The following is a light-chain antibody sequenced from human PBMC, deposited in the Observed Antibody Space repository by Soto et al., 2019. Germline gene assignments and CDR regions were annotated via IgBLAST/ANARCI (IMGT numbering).Light chain of an antibody. CDR2: DAS. CDR3: QQYGYSPETNT. J-gene: IGKJ4*01. CDR1: QSVSSY. Sequence: EIVLTQSPATLSLSPGERASLSCRASQSVSSYLAWYQQKPGQAPRLLIYDASNRATGIPARFSGSGSGPDFTLTISRLEPEDFAVYYCQQYGYSPETNTFGGGTKVDIK. V-gene: IGKV3-11*01.